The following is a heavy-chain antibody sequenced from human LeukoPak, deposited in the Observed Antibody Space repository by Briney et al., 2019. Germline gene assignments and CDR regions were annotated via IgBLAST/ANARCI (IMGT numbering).Heavy chain of an antibody. D-gene: IGHD7-27*01. V-gene: IGHV3-48*02. J-gene: IGHJ4*02. Sequence: GGSLRLSCAASGFTFSSYSMNWVRQAPGKGLEWLSYIRSSSSTISYADSVKGRFTISRDNVKNSLFLQMISLRDEDTAVYYCARARNWAFDYWGQGTLVTVSS. CDR1: GFTFSSYS. CDR2: IRSSSSTI. CDR3: ARARNWAFDY.